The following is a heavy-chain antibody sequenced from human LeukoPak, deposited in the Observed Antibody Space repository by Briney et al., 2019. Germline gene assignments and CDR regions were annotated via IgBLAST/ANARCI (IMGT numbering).Heavy chain of an antibody. Sequence: GASVKVSCKVSGYTFTDYYIHWVRQAPGQGPEWMGWINPKTGGTNYAQRFQGRLTMTRDTSISTAYMELSRLRSDDTAVYYCARGRDYGDSPYFDYWGQGTLVTVSS. CDR2: INPKTGGT. J-gene: IGHJ4*02. CDR1: GYTFTDYY. D-gene: IGHD4-17*01. V-gene: IGHV1-2*02. CDR3: ARGRDYGDSPYFDY.